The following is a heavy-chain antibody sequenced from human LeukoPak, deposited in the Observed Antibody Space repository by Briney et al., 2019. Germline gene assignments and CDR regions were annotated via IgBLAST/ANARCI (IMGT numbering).Heavy chain of an antibody. V-gene: IGHV1-18*04. J-gene: IGHJ4*02. Sequence: ASVKVSCKASGYTFTSYGISWVRQAPGQGLEWMGWISAYNGNTNYAQKLLGRVTMTTDTSTSTAYMELRSLRSDDTAVYYCARDHRIAVAGTEGYWGQGTLVTVSS. CDR3: ARDHRIAVAGTEGY. D-gene: IGHD6-19*01. CDR2: ISAYNGNT. CDR1: GYTFTSYG.